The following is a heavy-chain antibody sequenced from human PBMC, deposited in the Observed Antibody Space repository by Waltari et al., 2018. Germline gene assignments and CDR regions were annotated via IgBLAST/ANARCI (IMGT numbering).Heavy chain of an antibody. CDR2: IYSGGST. CDR1: GFTVSSNS. Sequence: EVQLVESGGGLIQPGGSLRLSCAASGFTVSSNSMSWVRQAPGKGLEWVSVIYSGGSTYYADSVKGRFTISRDNSKNTLYLQMNSLRAEDTAVYYCARSGYYDSSGAYYFDYWGQGTLVTVSS. J-gene: IGHJ4*02. V-gene: IGHV3-53*01. D-gene: IGHD3-22*01. CDR3: ARSGYYDSSGAYYFDY.